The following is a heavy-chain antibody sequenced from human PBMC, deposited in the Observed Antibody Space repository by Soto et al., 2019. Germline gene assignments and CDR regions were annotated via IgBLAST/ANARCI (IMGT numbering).Heavy chain of an antibody. CDR2: ISAYNGNT. CDR3: ARAVAGRRDNWFDP. J-gene: IGHJ5*02. D-gene: IGHD6-19*01. Sequence: ASVKVSCKASGYTFTSYGISWVRQAPGQGLEWMGWISAYNGNTNYAQKLQGRVTMTTDTATSTAYMELRSLRSDDTAVYYCARAVAGRRDNWFDPWGQGTLVTVSS. CDR1: GYTFTSYG. V-gene: IGHV1-18*04.